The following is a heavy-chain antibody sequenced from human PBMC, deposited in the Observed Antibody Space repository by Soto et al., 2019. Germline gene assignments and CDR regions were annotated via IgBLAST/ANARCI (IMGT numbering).Heavy chain of an antibody. D-gene: IGHD3-22*01. CDR3: AREDYYDSSGYLPYYYYYGMDV. CDR1: GFTFSSYW. V-gene: IGHV3-7*01. Sequence: EVQLVESGGGLVQPGGSLRLSCAASGFTFSSYWMSWVRQAPGKGLEWVANIKQDGSEKYYVDSVKGRFTISRDNAKNSLYLQMNSLRAEDTAVYYCAREDYYDSSGYLPYYYYYGMDVWGQGTTVTVSS. CDR2: IKQDGSEK. J-gene: IGHJ6*02.